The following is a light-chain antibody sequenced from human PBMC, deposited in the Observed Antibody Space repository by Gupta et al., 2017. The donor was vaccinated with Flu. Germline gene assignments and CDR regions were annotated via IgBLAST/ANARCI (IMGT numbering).Light chain of an antibody. Sequence: NFMLTQPHSVSESPGKTVTISCTRSSGNIASNFMQWYQQRPGSAPTTVIYEDDQRPSGVPDRFSGSIDSSSNSAPLTISGLKTEDEADYYCQSFDASTWVFGGGTKLTVL. CDR1: SGNIASNF. J-gene: IGLJ3*02. V-gene: IGLV6-57*03. CDR2: EDD. CDR3: QSFDASTWV.